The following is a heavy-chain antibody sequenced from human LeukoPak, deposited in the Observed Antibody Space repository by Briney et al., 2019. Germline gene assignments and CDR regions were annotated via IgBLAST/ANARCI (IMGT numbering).Heavy chain of an antibody. D-gene: IGHD4-17*01. Sequence: SETPSLTCTVSGASLSSYYWAWLRQSPGQGLEWIGYISDTGKTDSNPSLKSRVSISLDMSKKQFSLRLRSVTAADSAVYYCGTGDYEPFATWGPGILVTVSS. CDR1: GASLSSYY. V-gene: IGHV4-59*01. CDR3: GTGDYEPFAT. J-gene: IGHJ5*02. CDR2: ISDTGKT.